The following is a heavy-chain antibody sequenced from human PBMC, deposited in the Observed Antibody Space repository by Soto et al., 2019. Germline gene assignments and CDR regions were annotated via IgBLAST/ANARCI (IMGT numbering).Heavy chain of an antibody. Sequence: EVQLVETGGGLVKPGGSLRVSCAASGFTFNSYSMAWVRQAPGKGLEWVSSITSDTTFTLYADSVKGRFTMSRDNANNALYLQMSSLRVEDTAVYYCVRNSSRLDYWGQGAPVTVSS. CDR2: ITSDTTFT. D-gene: IGHD2-2*01. CDR1: GFTFNSYS. CDR3: VRNSSRLDY. V-gene: IGHV3-21*01. J-gene: IGHJ4*02.